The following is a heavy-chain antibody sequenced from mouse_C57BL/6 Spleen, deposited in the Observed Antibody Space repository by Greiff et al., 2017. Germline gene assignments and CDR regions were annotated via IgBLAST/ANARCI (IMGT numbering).Heavy chain of an antibody. J-gene: IGHJ3*01. CDR2: ISSGGSYT. Sequence: DVHLVESGGDLVKPGGSLKLSCAASGFTFSSYGMSWVRQTPDKRLEWVATISSGGSYTDYPDSVKGRFTISRDNAKNTLYLQMSSLKSEDTAMYYCARDMITTPYWGQGTLVTVSA. D-gene: IGHD2-4*01. CDR3: ARDMITTPY. V-gene: IGHV5-6*01. CDR1: GFTFSSYG.